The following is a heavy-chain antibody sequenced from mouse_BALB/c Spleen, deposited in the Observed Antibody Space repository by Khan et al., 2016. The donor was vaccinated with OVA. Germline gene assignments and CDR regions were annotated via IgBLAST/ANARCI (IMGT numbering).Heavy chain of an antibody. CDR1: GFTFSSYS. D-gene: IGHD4-1*01. V-gene: IGHV5-6*01. CDR3: ASHLTGSFAY. Sequence: EVELVESGGDLVKPGGSLKLSCAASGFTFSSYSMYWVRQTPDKRLEWVATISSGGDYTYYPDSVKGRFTFSRDNAKNTLYLQMSSLKSEDTAMYYCASHLTGSFAYWGQGTLVTVSA. J-gene: IGHJ3*01. CDR2: ISSGGDYT.